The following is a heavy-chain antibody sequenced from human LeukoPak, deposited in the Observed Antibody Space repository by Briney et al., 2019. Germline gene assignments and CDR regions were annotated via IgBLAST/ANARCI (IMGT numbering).Heavy chain of an antibody. D-gene: IGHD2-15*01. Sequence: GGSLRLSCKPSGFTFGSYEMHWVRQAPGKGLEWVSYITSSGRTIYYANSVKGRFTISRDNAKNSLYLQMSSLRAEDTAVYYCVREGAYCSGASCYFDYWGQGTLVTVSS. CDR1: GFTFGSYE. CDR2: ITSSGRTI. CDR3: VREGAYCSGASCYFDY. V-gene: IGHV3-48*03. J-gene: IGHJ4*02.